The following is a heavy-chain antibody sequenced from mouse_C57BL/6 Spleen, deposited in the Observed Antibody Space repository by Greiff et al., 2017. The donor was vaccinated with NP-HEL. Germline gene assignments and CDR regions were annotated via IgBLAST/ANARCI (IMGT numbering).Heavy chain of an antibody. D-gene: IGHD1-1*01. V-gene: IGHV1-7*01. CDR1: GYTFTSYW. CDR3: ARTLYGSRGDYAMDD. CDR2: INPSSGYT. J-gene: IGHJ4*01. Sequence: VQLQQSGAELAKPGASVKLSCKASGYTFTSYWMHWVKQRPGQGLEWIGYINPSSGYTKYNQKFKDKATLTADKSSSTAYMQLSSLTYEDAAVYDCARTLYGSRGDYAMDDWGQGTSVTVSS.